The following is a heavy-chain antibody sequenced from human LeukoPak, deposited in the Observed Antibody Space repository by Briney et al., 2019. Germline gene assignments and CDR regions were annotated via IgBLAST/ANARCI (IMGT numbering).Heavy chain of an antibody. CDR1: GFTFSSYS. CDR3: AKGSSSSWFRAPFDI. D-gene: IGHD6-13*01. V-gene: IGHV3-23*01. CDR2: ISDSGDIT. Sequence: GGSLRLSCAASGFTFSSYSMNWVRQAPGKGLEWVSGISDSGDITYDADSVKGRFTISRDNSKNTLYLQMNSLRAEDTALYYCAKGSSSSWFRAPFDIWGQGTMVTVSS. J-gene: IGHJ3*02.